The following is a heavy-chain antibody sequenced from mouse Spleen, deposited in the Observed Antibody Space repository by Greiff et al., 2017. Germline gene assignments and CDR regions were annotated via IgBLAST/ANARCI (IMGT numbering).Heavy chain of an antibody. J-gene: IGHJ3*01. CDR2: IDPNSGGT. Sequence: QVHVKQPGAELVKPGASVKLSCKASGYTFTSYWMHWVKQRPGRGLEWIGRIDPNSGGTKYNEKFKSKATLTVDKPSSTAYMQLSSLTSEDSAVYYCARGLYGYDVDWFAYWGQGTLVTVSA. CDR1: GYTFTSYW. D-gene: IGHD2-2*01. CDR3: ARGLYGYDVDWFAY. V-gene: IGHV1-72*01.